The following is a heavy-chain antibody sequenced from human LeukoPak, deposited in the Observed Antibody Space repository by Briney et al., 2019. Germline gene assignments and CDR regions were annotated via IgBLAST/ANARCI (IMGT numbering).Heavy chain of an antibody. J-gene: IGHJ4*02. Sequence: PGGSLILSCAASGFTFSSYWMHWVRQAPGKGLVWVSRINSDGSSTSYADSVRGRFTVSRDHAKNTLYLQMYSLRAEDTAVYYCTSIPGDWGQGTLVTVSS. CDR1: GFTFSSYW. D-gene: IGHD7-27*01. CDR2: INSDGSST. CDR3: TSIPGD. V-gene: IGHV3-74*01.